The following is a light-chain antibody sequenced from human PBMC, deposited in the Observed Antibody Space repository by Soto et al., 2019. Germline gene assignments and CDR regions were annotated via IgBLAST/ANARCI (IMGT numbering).Light chain of an antibody. CDR1: QSSSTL. CDR3: QQSYDTSWT. J-gene: IGKJ1*01. Sequence: DIQMTQSPSSLSASVGDSVTITCRASQSSSTLLNWYQQQPGKAPKLRIYAASSLQSGVPSRFSGSGSETDFTLTITTLQPDDFASYFCQQSYDTSWTFGRGTKVDI. V-gene: IGKV1-39*01. CDR2: AAS.